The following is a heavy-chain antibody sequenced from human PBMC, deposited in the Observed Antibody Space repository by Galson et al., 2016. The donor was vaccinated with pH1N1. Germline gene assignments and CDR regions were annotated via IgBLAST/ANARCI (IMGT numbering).Heavy chain of an antibody. CDR3: AGHLFSASESPFEY. CDR1: GSTFSHYW. V-gene: IGHV3-7*01. D-gene: IGHD3-16*01. CDR2: IKENGSEK. Sequence: SLRLSCAASGSTFSHYWMSWVRQAPGKGLEWVANIKENGSEKYYLDSVKGRFTISRDNAKHSVSLQLDSLRAEDTAVYYCAGHLFSASESPFEYWGQGALVTVSS. J-gene: IGHJ4*02.